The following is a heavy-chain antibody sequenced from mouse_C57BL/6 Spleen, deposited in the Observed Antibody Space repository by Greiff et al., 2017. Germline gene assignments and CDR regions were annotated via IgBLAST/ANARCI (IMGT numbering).Heavy chain of an antibody. Sequence: QVQLKESGAELARPGASVKMSCKASGYTFTSYTMHWVKQRPGQGLEWIGYINPSSGYTKYNQKFKDKATLTADKSSSTAYMQLSSLTSEDSAVYYCARGDSKPLFAYWGQGALVTVSA. D-gene: IGHD2-5*01. CDR2: INPSSGYT. CDR1: GYTFTSYT. V-gene: IGHV1-4*01. CDR3: ARGDSKPLFAY. J-gene: IGHJ3*01.